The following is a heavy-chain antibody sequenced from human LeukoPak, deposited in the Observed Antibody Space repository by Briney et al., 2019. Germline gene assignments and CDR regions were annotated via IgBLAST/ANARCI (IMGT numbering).Heavy chain of an antibody. Sequence: ASVKVSCKASGGTFSSYAISWVRQAPGQGLEWMGGIIPIFGTANYAQKFQGRVTMTRDTSISTAYMELSRLRSDDTAVYYCATPDYGDYGHFDYWGQGTLVTVSS. CDR1: GGTFSSYA. D-gene: IGHD4-17*01. V-gene: IGHV1-69*05. J-gene: IGHJ4*02. CDR3: ATPDYGDYGHFDY. CDR2: IIPIFGTA.